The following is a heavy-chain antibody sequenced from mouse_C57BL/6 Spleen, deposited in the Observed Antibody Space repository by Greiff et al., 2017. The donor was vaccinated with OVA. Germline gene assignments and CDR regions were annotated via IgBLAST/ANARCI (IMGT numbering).Heavy chain of an antibody. D-gene: IGHD1-1*01. CDR3: ARYCGSSYGWYFDV. CDR2: IRNKANGYTT. CDR1: GFTFTDYY. J-gene: IGHJ1*03. Sequence: EVKLVESGGGLVQPGGSLSLSCAASGFTFTDYYMSWVRQPPGKALEWLGFIRNKANGYTTEYSASVKGRFTISRDNSQSILYLQMNALRAEDSATYYCARYCGSSYGWYFDVWGTGTTVTVSS. V-gene: IGHV7-3*01.